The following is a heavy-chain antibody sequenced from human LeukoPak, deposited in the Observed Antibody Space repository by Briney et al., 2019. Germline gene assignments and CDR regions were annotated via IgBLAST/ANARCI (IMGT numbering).Heavy chain of an antibody. CDR2: IYYSGST. CDR1: GGSISSYY. Sequence: SETLSLTCTVSGGSISSYYWSWIRQPPGKGLEWIGYIYYSGSTNHNPSLKSRVTISVDTSKNQFSLKLSSVTAADTAVYYCARDRRYDILTGPRFDYWGQGTLVTVSS. J-gene: IGHJ4*02. CDR3: ARDRRYDILTGPRFDY. V-gene: IGHV4-59*01. D-gene: IGHD3-9*01.